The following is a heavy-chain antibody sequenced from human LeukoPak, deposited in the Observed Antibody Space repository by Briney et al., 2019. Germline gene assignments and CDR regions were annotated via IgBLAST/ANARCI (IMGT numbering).Heavy chain of an antibody. Sequence: GGSLRLSCAASGFTFSRHSINWVRQAPGKGLEWVSSISSSSSYIYYADSVKGRFTISRDNAKNSLYLQMNILRAEDTAVYYCARGTMPSYDILTGSLYFDYWGQGTLVTVSS. J-gene: IGHJ4*02. D-gene: IGHD3-9*01. CDR3: ARGTMPSYDILTGSLYFDY. CDR2: ISSSSSYI. CDR1: GFTFSRHS. V-gene: IGHV3-21*01.